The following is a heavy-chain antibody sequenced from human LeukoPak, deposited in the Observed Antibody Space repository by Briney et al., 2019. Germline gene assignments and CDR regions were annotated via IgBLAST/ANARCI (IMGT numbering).Heavy chain of an antibody. Sequence: PGRSLRLSCAASGFTFSNYGMHWVRQAPGKGLGWVAVIWSDGSSKYYADSVKGRFTISRDNSRNMLSLQMSSLRAEDTAVYYCAREGGYCRGVTCSPYAFDIWGQGTMVTVSS. V-gene: IGHV3-33*01. CDR1: GFTFSNYG. J-gene: IGHJ3*02. CDR3: AREGGYCRGVTCSPYAFDI. CDR2: IWSDGSSK. D-gene: IGHD2-15*01.